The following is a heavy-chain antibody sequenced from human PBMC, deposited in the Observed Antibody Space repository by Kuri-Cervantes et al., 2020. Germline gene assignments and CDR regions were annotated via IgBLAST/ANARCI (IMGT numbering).Heavy chain of an antibody. Sequence: GGSLRLSCAASGFTFSSYSMNWVRQAPGKGLEWVSSISSSSSYIYYADSVKGRFTISRDNAKNSLYLQMNSLRDEDMAVYYCARDHITMIVVVSYYYYYGMDVWGQGTTVTVSS. V-gene: IGHV3-21*01. J-gene: IGHJ6*02. CDR1: GFTFSSYS. CDR2: ISSSSSYI. CDR3: ARDHITMIVVVSYYYYYGMDV. D-gene: IGHD3-22*01.